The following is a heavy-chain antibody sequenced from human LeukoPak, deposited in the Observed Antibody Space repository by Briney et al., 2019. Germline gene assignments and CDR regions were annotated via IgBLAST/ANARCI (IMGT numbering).Heavy chain of an antibody. Sequence: PGGSLILFSSTSGFTFISYAMSWVRQAPGKGLEWVSAISGSGGSTYYADSVKGRFTISRDNSKNTLYLQRSSLRAEDTAVYYCAKYRGSGSYYEAFDYWGQGTLVTVSS. D-gene: IGHD1-26*01. V-gene: IGHV3-23*01. CDR2: ISGSGGST. J-gene: IGHJ4*02. CDR3: AKYRGSGSYYEAFDY. CDR1: GFTFISYA.